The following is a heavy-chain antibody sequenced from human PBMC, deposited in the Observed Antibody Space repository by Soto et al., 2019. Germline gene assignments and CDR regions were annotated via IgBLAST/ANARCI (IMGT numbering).Heavy chain of an antibody. CDR1: GFTFSSYW. V-gene: IGHV3-7*01. D-gene: IGHD6-19*01. CDR2: IKQDGSEK. J-gene: IGHJ4*01. CDR3: ARVAYGNGWIFDY. Sequence: GSLRLSCAASGFTFSSYWMSWVRQAPGKGLEWVANIKQDGSEKYYVESVKGRFTMSRDNAKNSLYLQMNSLRAEDTAVYFCARVAYGNGWIFDYWGQGTLVTVSS.